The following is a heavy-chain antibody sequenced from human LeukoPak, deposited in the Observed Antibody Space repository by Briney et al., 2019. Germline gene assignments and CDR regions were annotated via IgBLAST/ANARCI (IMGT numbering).Heavy chain of an antibody. J-gene: IGHJ6*02. CDR1: GFAVSSNY. V-gene: IGHV3-53*05. CDR3: ASSPTYYYGMDV. D-gene: IGHD4-17*01. CDR2: IYSGGSGGT. Sequence: GGSLRLSCAASGFAVSSNYMGWVRQAPGKGLEWVSVIYSGGSGGTWFADSMKGRFTISRDNSKNTLYLQMNSLRAEDTAVYYCASSPTYYYGMDVWGQGTTVTVSS.